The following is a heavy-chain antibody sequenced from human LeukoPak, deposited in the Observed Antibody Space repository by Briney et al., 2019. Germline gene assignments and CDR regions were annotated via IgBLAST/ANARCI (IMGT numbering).Heavy chain of an antibody. V-gene: IGHV4-4*07. Sequence: SETLSLTCTVSGGSISSYYWSWIRQPAGKGLEWIGRIYTSGSTNYNPSLKSRVTMSVDTSKNQFSLKLSSVTAADTAVYYCARDRGILTGYYYYYYMDVWGKGTTVTISS. CDR3: ARDRGILTGYYYYYYMDV. CDR1: GGSISSYY. D-gene: IGHD3-9*01. J-gene: IGHJ6*03. CDR2: IYTSGST.